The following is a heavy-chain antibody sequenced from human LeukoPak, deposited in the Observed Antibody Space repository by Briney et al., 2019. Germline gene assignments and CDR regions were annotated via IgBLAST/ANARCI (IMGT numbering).Heavy chain of an antibody. Sequence: GRSLRLSCAASGFTVSSYSMDWVRQAPGKGLEWVSSISNSSSYIYSADSVKGRFTISRDNAKNSLYLQMNSLRAEDTAVYYCARAERYYDSTTFDYWGQGTLVTVSS. CDR3: ARAERYYDSTTFDY. CDR1: GFTVSSYS. J-gene: IGHJ4*02. V-gene: IGHV3-21*01. CDR2: ISNSSSYI. D-gene: IGHD3-22*01.